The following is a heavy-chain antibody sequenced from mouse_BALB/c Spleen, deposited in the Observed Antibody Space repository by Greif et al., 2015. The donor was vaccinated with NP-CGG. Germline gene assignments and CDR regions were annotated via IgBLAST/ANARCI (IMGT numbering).Heavy chain of an antibody. D-gene: IGHD2-4*01. J-gene: IGHJ4*01. CDR3: ARWRDYDVLYAMDY. V-gene: IGHV1S56*01. Sequence: QVQLQQSGPELVKPGASVRISCKASGYTFTSYYIHWVKQRPGQGLEWIGWIYPGNVNTKYNEKFKGKATLTADKSSSTAYMQLSSLTSEDSAVYFCARWRDYDVLYAMDYWGQGTSVTVSS. CDR1: GYTFTSYY. CDR2: IYPGNVNT.